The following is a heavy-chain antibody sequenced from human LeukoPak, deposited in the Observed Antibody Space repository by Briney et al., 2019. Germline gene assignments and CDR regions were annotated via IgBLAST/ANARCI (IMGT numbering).Heavy chain of an antibody. Sequence: PGGSLRLSCAASGFTFSSYWMSWVRQAPGKGLEWVANIKQDGSEKYYVDSVKGRFTISRDNAKNSLYLQMNSLRAEDTAVYYCARGDSGSYSSAFDIWGQGTMVTVSS. V-gene: IGHV3-7*01. CDR2: IKQDGSEK. CDR3: ARGDSGSYSSAFDI. D-gene: IGHD1-26*01. CDR1: GFTFSSYW. J-gene: IGHJ3*02.